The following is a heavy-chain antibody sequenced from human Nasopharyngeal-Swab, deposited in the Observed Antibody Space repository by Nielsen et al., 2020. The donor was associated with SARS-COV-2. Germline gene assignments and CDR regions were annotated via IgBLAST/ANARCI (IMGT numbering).Heavy chain of an antibody. Sequence: SLKISCAASGFTFDDYAMHWVRQAPGKGLEWVSGISWNSGSIGYADSVKGRFTISRDNAKNSLYLQMNSLRAEDTALYYCARDWRQLVSYYFDYWGQGTLVTVSS. J-gene: IGHJ4*02. CDR3: ARDWRQLVSYYFDY. CDR1: GFTFDDYA. D-gene: IGHD6-13*01. CDR2: ISWNSGSI. V-gene: IGHV3-9*01.